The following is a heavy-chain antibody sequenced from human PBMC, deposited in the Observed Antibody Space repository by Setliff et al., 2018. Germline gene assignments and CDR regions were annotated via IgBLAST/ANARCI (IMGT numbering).Heavy chain of an antibody. V-gene: IGHV4-31*03. Sequence: SETLSLTCNVSGDFISSGGYTWNWIRQHPEMGLEWIGYICYNGSTFYNPSLQSRVTISVDTSKNQFSLKLTSLNAADSAVYYCARASHSYGSPNWFDPWGPGTLVTVSS. J-gene: IGHJ5*02. CDR1: GDFISSGGYT. CDR2: ICYNGST. CDR3: ARASHSYGSPNWFDP. D-gene: IGHD3-22*01.